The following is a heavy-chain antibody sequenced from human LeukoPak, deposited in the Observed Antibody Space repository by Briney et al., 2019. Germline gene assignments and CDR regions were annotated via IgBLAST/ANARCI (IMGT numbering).Heavy chain of an antibody. J-gene: IGHJ4*02. V-gene: IGHV3-33*01. D-gene: IGHD6-19*01. Sequence: GGSLRLSCAASGFSFSAYGVHWVRQAPGKGLEWVAAIWYDGSSKDYADSVKGRFTFSRDNSKNTLYLQMNSLRTEDTALYYCATTKGYSSGWFDYWGQGTLVTVSS. CDR2: IWYDGSSK. CDR3: ATTKGYSSGWFDY. CDR1: GFSFSAYG.